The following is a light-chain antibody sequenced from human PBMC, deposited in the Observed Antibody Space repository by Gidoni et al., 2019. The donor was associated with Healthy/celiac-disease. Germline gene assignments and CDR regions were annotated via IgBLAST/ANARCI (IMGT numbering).Light chain of an antibody. J-gene: IGKJ2*01. CDR2: DPS. CDR3: QQRSNWPQGYT. CDR1: QSVSSY. V-gene: IGKV3-11*01. Sequence: EIVMPQSPATLSLSPGDRATVSCRASQSVSSYLAWYQQQPGQAPRLLIYDPSNRATGIPARFSGSGSGTDFPLTISSLEPEDFAVYYCQQRSNWPQGYTFGQGTKLEIK.